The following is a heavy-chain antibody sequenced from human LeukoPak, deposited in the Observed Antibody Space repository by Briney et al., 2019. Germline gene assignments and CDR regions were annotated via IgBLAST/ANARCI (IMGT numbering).Heavy chain of an antibody. V-gene: IGHV4-34*01. CDR3: ARARTVVVAATRNMNDY. J-gene: IGHJ4*02. CDR1: GGSFSGYY. CDR2: INHSGST. Sequence: SETLPLTCAVYGGSFSGYYWSWIRQPPVKGLEWIGEINHSGSTNYNPSLKSRVTISVDTSKNQFSLKLSSVTAADTAVYYCARARTVVVAATRNMNDYWGQGTLVTVSS. D-gene: IGHD2-15*01.